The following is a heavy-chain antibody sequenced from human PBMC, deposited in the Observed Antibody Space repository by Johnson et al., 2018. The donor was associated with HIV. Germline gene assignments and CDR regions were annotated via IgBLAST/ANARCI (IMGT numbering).Heavy chain of an antibody. CDR2: IRYEGSNK. J-gene: IGHJ3*02. Sequence: QMQLVESGGGVAQPGGSLRLSCAASGFTFSSYGLHWVRQAPGKGLEWVAFIRYEGSNKYYADSVKGRFTISRDNAKNSLYLQMNSLRAEDTALYYCARDPGGAAVAGDAFDIWGQGTMVTVSS. CDR3: ARDPGGAAVAGDAFDI. D-gene: IGHD6-13*01. V-gene: IGHV3-30*02. CDR1: GFTFSSYG.